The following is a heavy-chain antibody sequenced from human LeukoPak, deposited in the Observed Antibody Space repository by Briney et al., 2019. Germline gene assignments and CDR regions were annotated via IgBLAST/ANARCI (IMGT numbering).Heavy chain of an antibody. Sequence: GGSLRLSCAASGFTFSDYYMSWIRQAPGKGLEWVSYISSSGSTIYYADSVKGRFTISRDKSKNTLSLQMNSLGAEDTAVYYCAQQVGYCSSGSCYFTYWGQGTLVTVSS. CDR3: AQQVGYCSSGSCYFTY. D-gene: IGHD2-15*01. CDR2: ISSSGSTI. V-gene: IGHV3-11*01. CDR1: GFTFSDYY. J-gene: IGHJ1*01.